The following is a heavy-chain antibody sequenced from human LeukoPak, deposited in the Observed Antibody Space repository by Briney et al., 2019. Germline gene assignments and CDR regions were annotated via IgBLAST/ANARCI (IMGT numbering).Heavy chain of an antibody. V-gene: IGHV1-2*02. CDR1: GYTFTGYY. CDR3: ASGREYCSGGSCYSSDDAFDI. CDR2: INPNSGGT. D-gene: IGHD2-15*01. J-gene: IGHJ3*02. Sequence: GASVKVSCKASGYTFTGYYMHWVRQAPGQGLEWMGWINPNSGGTNYAQKFQGRVTMTRDTSISTAYMEPSRLRSDDTAVYYCASGREYCSGGSCYSSDDAFDIWGQGTMVTVSS.